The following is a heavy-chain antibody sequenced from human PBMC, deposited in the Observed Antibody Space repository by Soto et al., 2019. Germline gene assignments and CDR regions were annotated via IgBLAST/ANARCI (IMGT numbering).Heavy chain of an antibody. CDR3: ARHYRSGIAAAGGDFDY. CDR2: IYYSGST. Sequence: SETLSLTCTVSGGSISSSSYYWGWIRQPPGKGLEWIGSIYYSGSTYYNPSLKSRVTISVDTSKNQFSLKLSSVTAADTAVYYCARHYRSGIAAAGGDFDYWGQGTLVTSPQ. V-gene: IGHV4-39*01. J-gene: IGHJ4*02. D-gene: IGHD6-13*01. CDR1: GGSISSSSYY.